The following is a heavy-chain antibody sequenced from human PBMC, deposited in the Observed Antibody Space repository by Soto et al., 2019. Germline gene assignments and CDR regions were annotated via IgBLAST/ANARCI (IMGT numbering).Heavy chain of an antibody. J-gene: IGHJ4*02. V-gene: IGHV5-51*01. Sequence: EVQLVQSGAEVKKPGESLKISCKGFGYTFNNYWIGWVRQMPGKGLEWMGIIYPGKSTTRYSPSFQGQVTMSADQPIGDAYLQWSSLTASDSGTYSCARRCDPTVPFCYPAFPYWGQGTLVSVSS. D-gene: IGHD2-15*01. CDR2: IYPGKSTT. CDR3: ARRCDPTVPFCYPAFPY. CDR1: GYTFNNYW.